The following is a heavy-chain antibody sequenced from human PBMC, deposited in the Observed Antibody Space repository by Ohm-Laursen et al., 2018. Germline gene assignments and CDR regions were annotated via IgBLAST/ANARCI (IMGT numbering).Heavy chain of an antibody. CDR1: GGSISSYY. Sequence: SETLSLTCSVSGGSISSYYWSWIRQSPEKGLEWIGYVYYIGNTNYNPSLKSRVTMSADTSKNQFSLKLSSVTAADTAVYYCARGFSGWWGRIDYWGQGILVTVSS. D-gene: IGHD6-19*01. CDR2: VYYIGNT. J-gene: IGHJ4*02. CDR3: ARGFSGWWGRIDY. V-gene: IGHV4-59*12.